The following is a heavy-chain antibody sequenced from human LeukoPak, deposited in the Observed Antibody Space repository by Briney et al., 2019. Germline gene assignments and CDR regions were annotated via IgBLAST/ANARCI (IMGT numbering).Heavy chain of an antibody. D-gene: IGHD6-13*01. V-gene: IGHV3-53*01. CDR2: IYSGGST. J-gene: IGHJ1*01. CDR3: AKEYSSQRVAEYFQH. Sequence: GGSLRLSCAASGFTVSSNYMSWVRQAPGKGLEWVSVIYSGGSTYYADSVKGRFTISRDNSKNTLYLQMNSLRAEDTAVYYCAKEYSSQRVAEYFQHWGQGTLVTVSS. CDR1: GFTVSSNY.